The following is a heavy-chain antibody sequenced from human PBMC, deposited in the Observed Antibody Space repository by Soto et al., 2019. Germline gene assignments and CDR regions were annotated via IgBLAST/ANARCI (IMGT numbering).Heavy chain of an antibody. Sequence: QITLKESGPTLVKPTQTLTLTCTFSGFSLSTSGVGVGWIRQPPGKALERLALIYWDDDKRYSPSLKSRLTITRYTSQTPVALTMTNMHPLDTATYYCAHSAVLLRFGELFIFGDAFDIWGQGTMVTVSS. J-gene: IGHJ3*02. V-gene: IGHV2-5*02. D-gene: IGHD3-10*01. CDR3: AHSAVLLRFGELFIFGDAFDI. CDR2: IYWDDDK. CDR1: GFSLSTSGVG.